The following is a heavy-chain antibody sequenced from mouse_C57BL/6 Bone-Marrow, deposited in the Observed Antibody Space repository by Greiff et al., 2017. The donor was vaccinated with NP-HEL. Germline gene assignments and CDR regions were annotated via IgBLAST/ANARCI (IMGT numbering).Heavy chain of an antibody. Sequence: VQLQQSGPELVKPGASVKLSCKASGYTFTSYDINRVKQRPGQGLVWFGWIYPRDGSTKYNEKFKGKPTLTVDTTSSTVYMERHSLTSEDSAFYFRAKITTVGDYWGQGTTLTVSS. D-gene: IGHD1-1*01. CDR3: AKITTVGDY. CDR2: IYPRDGST. J-gene: IGHJ2*01. CDR1: GYTFTSYD. V-gene: IGHV1-85*01.